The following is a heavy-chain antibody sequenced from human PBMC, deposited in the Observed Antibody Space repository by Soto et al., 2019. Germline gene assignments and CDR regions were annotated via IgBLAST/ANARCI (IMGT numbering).Heavy chain of an antibody. D-gene: IGHD3-22*01. J-gene: IGHJ4*02. CDR1: GYTFTSYG. Sequence: QVHLEQSGPEVKKPGASVEVSCKASGYTFTSYGISWVRLAPGQGLEWMGWINIYGGGTNYAQKYQDRVTMTRDTSTNTVYLEMRSLTSDDTAIYYCARALYYYDNSGLAFWGQGTLVTVSS. CDR3: ARALYYYDNSGLAF. CDR2: INIYGGGT. V-gene: IGHV1-18*01.